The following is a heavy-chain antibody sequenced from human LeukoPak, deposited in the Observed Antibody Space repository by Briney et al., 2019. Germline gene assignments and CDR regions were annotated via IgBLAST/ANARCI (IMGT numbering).Heavy chain of an antibody. CDR3: VRDRPNYYDSSGHYYRRDGDY. D-gene: IGHD3-22*01. Sequence: PGRSLRLSCAASGFTFNIYAMSWVRQPPGKGLEWVSFITIRDGTTYYTDSVKDRFTISRDNSENTLYLQMNSLRAEDTAIYYCVRDRPNYYDSSGHYYRRDGDYWGQGTLVTVSS. V-gene: IGHV3-23*01. J-gene: IGHJ4*02. CDR2: ITIRDGTT. CDR1: GFTFNIYA.